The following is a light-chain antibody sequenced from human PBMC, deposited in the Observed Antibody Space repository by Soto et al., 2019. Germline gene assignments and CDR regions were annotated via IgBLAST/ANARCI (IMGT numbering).Light chain of an antibody. V-gene: IGLV1-40*01. J-gene: IGLJ2*01. CDR3: QSFDSSLSGFVA. CDR1: GSNIGAGYD. Sequence: QAVVTQPPSVSGAPGQRVNISCTGTGSNIGAGYDIHWYQQFPGTAPKLLIYANTHRPSGVPDRFSGFKSGTSASLAISGLQAEDEADYYCQSFDSSLSGFVAFGGGTKLTVL. CDR2: ANT.